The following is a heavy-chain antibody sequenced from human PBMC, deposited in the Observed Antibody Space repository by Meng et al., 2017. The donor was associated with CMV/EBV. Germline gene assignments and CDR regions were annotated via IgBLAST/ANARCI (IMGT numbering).Heavy chain of an antibody. CDR3: ARDIVVVPAARTNYYYYYGMDV. J-gene: IGHJ6*02. CDR1: GFIFSRYA. CDR2: IKQDVSEK. D-gene: IGHD2-2*01. Sequence: GGSLRLSCAASGFIFSRYAMHWVRQAPGKGLEWVANIKQDVSEKYYVDSVKGRFTISRDNAKNSLYLQMNSLRAEDTAVYYCARDIVVVPAARTNYYYYYGMDVWGQGTTVTVSS. V-gene: IGHV3-7*01.